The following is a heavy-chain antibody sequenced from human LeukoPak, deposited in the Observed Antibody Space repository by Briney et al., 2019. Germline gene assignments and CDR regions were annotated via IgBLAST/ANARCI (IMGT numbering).Heavy chain of an antibody. CDR2: IIPVFGTA. CDR1: GGTFSSYA. CDR3: ARQSITIFGVVYNYYYMDV. D-gene: IGHD3-3*01. J-gene: IGHJ6*03. Sequence: SVKVSCKASGGTFSSYAISWVRQAPGQGLEWMGGIIPVFGTANYARKFQGRVTITADESTSTAYMELSSLRSEDTAVYYCARQSITIFGVVYNYYYMDVWGKGTTVTVSS. V-gene: IGHV1-69*13.